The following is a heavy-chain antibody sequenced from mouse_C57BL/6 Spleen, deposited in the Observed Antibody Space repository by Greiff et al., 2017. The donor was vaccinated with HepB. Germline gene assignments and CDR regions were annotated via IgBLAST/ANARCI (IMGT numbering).Heavy chain of an antibody. D-gene: IGHD1-1*02. CDR3: ARERWDYYAMDY. V-gene: IGHV1-82*01. CDR1: GYAFSSSW. Sequence: VKLQESGPELVKPGASVKISCKASGYAFSSSWMNWVKQRPGKGLEWIGRIYPGDGDTNYNGKFKGKATLTADKSSSTAYMQLSSLTSEDSAVYFCARERWDYYAMDYWGQGTSVTVSS. CDR2: IYPGDGDT. J-gene: IGHJ4*01.